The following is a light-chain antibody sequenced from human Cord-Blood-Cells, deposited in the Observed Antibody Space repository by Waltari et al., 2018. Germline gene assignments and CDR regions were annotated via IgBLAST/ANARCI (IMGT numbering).Light chain of an antibody. J-gene: IGLJ3*02. CDR3: QVWDSSSDHRV. CDR2: YDS. V-gene: IGLV3-21*04. CDR1: NIGSKS. Sequence: SYVLTQPTSVSVAPGKTARLTCGGNNIGSKSVHWYQQKPGQAPVLVIYYDSDRPSGIPERFSGSNSGNTATLTISRVEAGDEADYYCQVWDSSSDHRVFGGGTKLTVL.